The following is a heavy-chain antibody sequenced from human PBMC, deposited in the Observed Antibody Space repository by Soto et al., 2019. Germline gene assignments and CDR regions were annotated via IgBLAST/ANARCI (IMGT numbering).Heavy chain of an antibody. CDR2: INTDGSNT. J-gene: IGHJ5*02. D-gene: IGHD2-15*01. Sequence: GGSLRLSCAASGFTFSSYWMHWVRHAPGKGLVWVSHINTDGSNTNYADSVKGRFTFSRDNAKSTLFLQMNSLRDEDTAVYYCAREFCSGGNCYTYYFDPWGQGIPVTV. CDR3: AREFCSGGNCYTYYFDP. CDR1: GFTFSSYW. V-gene: IGHV3-74*01.